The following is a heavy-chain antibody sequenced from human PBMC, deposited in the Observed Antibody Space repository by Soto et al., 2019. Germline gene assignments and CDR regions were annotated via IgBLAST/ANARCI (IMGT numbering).Heavy chain of an antibody. CDR2: IYYNGNT. Sequence: SETLSLTCTVSRGSISTYYWSWIRQPPGKGLECIGYIYYNGNTNYNPSLKSRVTISVDTSKNQFTLNLNSVTAADTAVYYCARDGNWRLDYWGQGALVTVSS. CDR1: RGSISTYY. CDR3: ARDGNWRLDY. D-gene: IGHD1-1*01. V-gene: IGHV4-59*12. J-gene: IGHJ4*02.